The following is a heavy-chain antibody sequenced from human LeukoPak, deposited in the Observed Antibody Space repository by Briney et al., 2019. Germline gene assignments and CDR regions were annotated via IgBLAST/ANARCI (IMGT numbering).Heavy chain of an antibody. CDR3: ARDRMP. D-gene: IGHD2-2*01. Sequence: TLSLTCTVSGGSISSGSYYWSWIRQPAGKGLEWIGRIYTSGSTNYNPSLKSRVTISVDTSKNQFSLKLTSVTAADTAVYYRARDRMPWGQGTLVTVSS. V-gene: IGHV4-61*02. CDR2: IYTSGST. J-gene: IGHJ4*02. CDR1: GGSISSGSYY.